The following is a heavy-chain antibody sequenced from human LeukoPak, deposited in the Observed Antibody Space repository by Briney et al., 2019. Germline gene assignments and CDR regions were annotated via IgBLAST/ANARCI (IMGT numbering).Heavy chain of an antibody. CDR3: AKDLSVYYDNRGFDP. CDR1: GFIFRNDA. V-gene: IGHV3-23*01. D-gene: IGHD3-22*01. Sequence: PGGSLRLSCAAPGFIFRNDATNWGPQAPGKGLEWVSSISGGAGSASYADSVKGRFTMSRDNSKNTLYLQMKSLRAEDTAVYYCAKDLSVYYDNRGFDPWGQGALVTVSS. J-gene: IGHJ5*02. CDR2: ISGGAGSA.